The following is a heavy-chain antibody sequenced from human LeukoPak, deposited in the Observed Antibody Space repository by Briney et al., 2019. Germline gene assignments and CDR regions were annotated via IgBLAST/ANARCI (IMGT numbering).Heavy chain of an antibody. Sequence: ASVKVSCKASGYTFTGYYIHWVRQAPGQGLEWMGWINPNSGGTNYAQKLQGRVTMTTDTSTSTAYMELRSLRSDDTAVYYCARGFITMVRGVIMNAFDIWGQGTMVTVSS. CDR3: ARGFITMVRGVIMNAFDI. CDR2: INPNSGGT. J-gene: IGHJ3*02. D-gene: IGHD3-10*01. CDR1: GYTFTGYY. V-gene: IGHV1-2*02.